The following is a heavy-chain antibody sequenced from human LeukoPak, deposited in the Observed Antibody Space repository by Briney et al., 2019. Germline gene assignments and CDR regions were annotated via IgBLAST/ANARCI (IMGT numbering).Heavy chain of an antibody. CDR3: ASGSEAFDI. V-gene: IGHV4-38-2*02. CDR1: GYSISSGYY. J-gene: IGHJ3*02. Sequence: SETLSLTCTVSGYSISSGYYWGWIRQPPGKGLEWIASIYHSGSTYYNPSLKSRVTISVDTSKNQFSLKLSSVTAADTAVYYCASGSEAFDIWGQGTTVTVSS. CDR2: IYHSGST.